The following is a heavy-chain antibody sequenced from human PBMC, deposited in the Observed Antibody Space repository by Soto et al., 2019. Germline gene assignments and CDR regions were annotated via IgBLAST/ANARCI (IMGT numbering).Heavy chain of an antibody. CDR3: AGGSGSYYALSDY. CDR1: ADSISSSSDY. J-gene: IGHJ4*02. V-gene: IGHV4-39*07. CDR2: IFYSGST. Sequence: SETLSLTFTVSADSISSSSDYWGWIRKPPGKGLEWIGSIFYSGSTYYNPSLKSRVTISVDTSKNQFSLKLSSVTAADTAVYYCAGGSGSYYALSDYWGQGTLVTVSS. D-gene: IGHD3-10*01.